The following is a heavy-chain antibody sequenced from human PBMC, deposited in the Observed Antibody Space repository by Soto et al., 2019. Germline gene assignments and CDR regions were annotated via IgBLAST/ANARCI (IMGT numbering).Heavy chain of an antibody. CDR2: IYYSGST. D-gene: IGHD2-2*01. V-gene: IGHV4-39*01. J-gene: IGHJ5*02. CDR3: ASLEPLGYCSSTSCSDNWFDP. CDR1: GGSISSSSYY. Sequence: QLQLQESGPGLVKPSETLSLTCTVSGGSISSSSYYWGWIRQPPGKGLEWIGSIYYSGSTYYNPSLKSRVPISVDTSKNQFSLKLSSVTAADTAVYYCASLEPLGYCSSTSCSDNWFDPWGQGTLVTVSS.